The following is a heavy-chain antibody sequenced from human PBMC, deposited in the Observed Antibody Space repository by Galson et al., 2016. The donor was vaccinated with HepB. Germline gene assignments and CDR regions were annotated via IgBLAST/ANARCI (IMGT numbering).Heavy chain of an antibody. CDR1: GFTFSTYW. J-gene: IGHJ6*02. CDR3: ASWSYGMDV. V-gene: IGHV3-7*03. CDR2: IKPDGSDK. Sequence: LRLSCAASGFTFSTYWMSWVRQAPGKGLEWVANIKPDGSDKYYVDSVKGRFTISRDNAKNSLYLQMNSLRAEDTAVYYCASWSYGMDVWGQGTTVTVSS.